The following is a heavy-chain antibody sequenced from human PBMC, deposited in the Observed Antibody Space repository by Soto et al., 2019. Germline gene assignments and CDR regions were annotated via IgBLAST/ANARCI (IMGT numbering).Heavy chain of an antibody. Sequence: QVQLVESGGGVVQPGRSLRLSCAASGFTFSSYGMHWVRQAPGKGVEWVAVIWYDGSNKYYADSVKGRFTISRDNSKNTLYLQMNSVRAEDTAVYYCERDGSGSYSFDYWGQGTLVTVSS. CDR1: GFTFSSYG. CDR3: ERDGSGSYSFDY. CDR2: IWYDGSNK. D-gene: IGHD1-26*01. V-gene: IGHV3-33*01. J-gene: IGHJ4*02.